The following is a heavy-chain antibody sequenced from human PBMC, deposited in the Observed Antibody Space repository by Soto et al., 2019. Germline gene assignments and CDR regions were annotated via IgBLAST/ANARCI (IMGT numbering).Heavy chain of an antibody. D-gene: IGHD3-22*01. CDR3: ARDEGDSGYPRYFDY. CDR1: GFTFGNYE. Sequence: EVQLVESGGDLVQPGGSLRLSCAASGFTFGNYEMNWVRQAPGKGLEWISYISSSGSTIHYADSVKGRFTVSRDNAKNSLYLQMTSLRAEDTAVYYCARDEGDSGYPRYFDYWGQGSLVTVSS. V-gene: IGHV3-48*03. J-gene: IGHJ4*02. CDR2: ISSSGSTI.